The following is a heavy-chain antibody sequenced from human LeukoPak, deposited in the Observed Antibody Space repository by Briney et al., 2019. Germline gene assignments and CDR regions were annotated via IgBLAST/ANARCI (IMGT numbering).Heavy chain of an antibody. J-gene: IGHJ4*02. CDR1: GYSITSAYY. CDR3: ARAPPLYSSSWYVN. Sequence: SETLSLTCTVSGYSITSAYYWGWIRPPPGKGLDWIGSFFLKGSTYYNPSLKSRVTISVDTSKNQFSLKLSSVTAADTAVYYCARAPPLYSSSWYVNWGQGTLVTVSS. V-gene: IGHV4-38-2*02. D-gene: IGHD6-13*01. CDR2: FFLKGST.